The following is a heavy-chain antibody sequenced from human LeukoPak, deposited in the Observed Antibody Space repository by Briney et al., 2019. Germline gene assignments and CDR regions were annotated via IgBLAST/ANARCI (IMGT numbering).Heavy chain of an antibody. CDR3: ARELSGSYVA. J-gene: IGHJ4*02. V-gene: IGHV1-2*06. CDR1: GYTFTGYY. CDR2: INPNSGGT. Sequence: ASVKVSCKASGYTFTGYYIHWVRQAPGQELEWMGRINPNSGGTNYGQKFQGRVTMTRDTSISTAYMELSRLKSDDTAVYYCARELSGSYVAWGQGTLVTVSS. D-gene: IGHD1-26*01.